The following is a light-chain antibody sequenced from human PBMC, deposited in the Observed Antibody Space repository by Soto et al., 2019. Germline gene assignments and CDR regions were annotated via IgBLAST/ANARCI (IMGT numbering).Light chain of an antibody. CDR1: QSVSSD. CDR3: QQYSNWAPIT. J-gene: IGKJ3*01. CDR2: GAS. V-gene: IGKV3-15*01. Sequence: EIVMTQSPATLSVSPGERATLSCRASQSVSSDLAWFQQTPGQAPRLLIYGASTRATGIPAMFSGSGSGTALTLTISSLQYEDFAVYYCQQYSNWAPITFGPGTKVDIK.